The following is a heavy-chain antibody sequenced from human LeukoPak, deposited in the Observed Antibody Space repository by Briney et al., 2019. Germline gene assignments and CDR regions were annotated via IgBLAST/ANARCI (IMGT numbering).Heavy chain of an antibody. Sequence: GGSLRLSCAASGFTFSSYAMHWVRQAPGKGLEWVAVISDDGSNKYYADSVKGRFTISRDNSKNTLYLQMNSLRPEDTAVYYCAKVRVGTAHFDYWGQGTLVTVSS. CDR2: ISDDGSNK. J-gene: IGHJ4*02. CDR1: GFTFSSYA. CDR3: AKVRVGTAHFDY. V-gene: IGHV3-30-3*01. D-gene: IGHD2-15*01.